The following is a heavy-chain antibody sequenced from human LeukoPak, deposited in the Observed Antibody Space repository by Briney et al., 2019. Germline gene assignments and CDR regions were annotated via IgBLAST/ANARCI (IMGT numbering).Heavy chain of an antibody. D-gene: IGHD6-13*01. CDR1: GFTFDDYA. CDR3: AKDTAAAALYYFDY. J-gene: IGHJ4*02. CDR2: ISWNSGSI. Sequence: PGGSLRLSCAASGFTFDDYAMHWVRQAPGKGLEWVSGISWNSGSISYADPVKGRFTISRDNAKNSLYLQMNSLRAEDMALYYCAKDTAAAALYYFDYWGQGTLVTVSS. V-gene: IGHV3-9*03.